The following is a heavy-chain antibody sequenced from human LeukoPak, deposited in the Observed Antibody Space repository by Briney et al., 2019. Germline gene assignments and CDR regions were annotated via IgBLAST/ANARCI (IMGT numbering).Heavy chain of an antibody. V-gene: IGHV3-9*01. J-gene: IGHJ6*02. D-gene: IGHD6-13*01. CDR3: SKEGYSSSWYSVYYGMDV. CDR2: ISWNSGSI. CDR1: GFTFDDYA. Sequence: PGRSLRLSCAASGFTFDDYAMHWVRQAPGKGLEWVSGISWNSGSICYADSVKGRFTISRDNAKNSLYLQMNRLRAEDTAWYYFSKEGYSSSWYSVYYGMDVWGQGTTVTVSS.